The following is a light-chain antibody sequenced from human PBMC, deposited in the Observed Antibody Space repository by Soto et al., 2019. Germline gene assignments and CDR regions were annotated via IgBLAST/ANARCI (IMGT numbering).Light chain of an antibody. J-gene: IGLJ1*01. CDR2: EVN. V-gene: IGLV2-14*01. Sequence: AYVYGVHRQWLPITSTGTSSDVGGYNYVSWYQLHPGKVPKLIIYEVNNRTSGLSNRFSGSKSGNTASLTISGLPADDEGDYYCSSYTSDTSPYVFGTGTKFTVL. CDR3: SSYTSDTSPYV. CDR1: SSDVGGYNY.